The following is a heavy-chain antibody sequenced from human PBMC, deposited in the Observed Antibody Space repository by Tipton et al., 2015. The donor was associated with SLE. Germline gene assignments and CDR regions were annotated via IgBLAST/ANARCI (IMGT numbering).Heavy chain of an antibody. CDR1: GDSINSHY. Sequence: LRLSCTVSGDSINSHYWGWIRQPPGKGLEWSGNMYQTGTTDYNPSLKSRVTISIDTSKNQFSLKLSSVTAADTAFYYCARRTSGYAPDYWGQGTLVTVSS. CDR3: ARRTSGYAPDY. J-gene: IGHJ4*02. D-gene: IGHD5-12*01. CDR2: MYQTGTT. V-gene: IGHV4-59*11.